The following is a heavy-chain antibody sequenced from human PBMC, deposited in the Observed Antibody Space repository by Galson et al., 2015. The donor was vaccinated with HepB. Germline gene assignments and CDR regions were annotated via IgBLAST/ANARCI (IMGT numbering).Heavy chain of an antibody. CDR2: ISAYNGNT. V-gene: IGHV1-18*04. CDR3: ARAQDYYDSSGYYYGAFDI. CDR1: GYTFTSYG. D-gene: IGHD3-22*01. Sequence: SVKVSCKASGYTFTSYGISWVRQAPGQGLEWMGLISAYNGNTNYAQKLQGRVTMTTDTSTSTAYMELRSLRSDDTAVYYCARAQDYYDSSGYYYGAFDIWGQGTMVTVSS. J-gene: IGHJ3*02.